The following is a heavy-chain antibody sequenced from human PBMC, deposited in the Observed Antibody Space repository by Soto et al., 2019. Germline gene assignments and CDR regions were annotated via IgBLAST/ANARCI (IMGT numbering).Heavy chain of an antibody. V-gene: IGHV3-7*01. Sequence: GGSLRLSCAASGFTFSSYWMSWVRQAPGKGLEWVANIKQDGSEKYYVDSGKGRFTIDRDNAKNSLYLQMNSLRAEDTAVYYCARAGGGKNDFWSGYYEDYYYGMDVWGQGTTVTVSS. D-gene: IGHD3-3*01. CDR3: ARAGGGKNDFWSGYYEDYYYGMDV. J-gene: IGHJ6*02. CDR2: IKQDGSEK. CDR1: GFTFSSYW.